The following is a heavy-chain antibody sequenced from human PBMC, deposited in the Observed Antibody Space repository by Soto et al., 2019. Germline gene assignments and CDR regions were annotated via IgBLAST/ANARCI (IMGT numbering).Heavy chain of an antibody. Sequence: GGSLRLSCAASGFTFSNAWMSGVRQAPGKGLEWVGRIKSKTNGGTTDYAAPVKGRFTISRDDSKNTLYLQMNSLKAEDTAVYYCTADGNWGSWCYWGQGTLVTVSS. CDR1: GFTFSNAW. CDR3: TADGNWGSWCY. J-gene: IGHJ4*02. D-gene: IGHD7-27*01. CDR2: IKSKTNGGTT. V-gene: IGHV3-15*01.